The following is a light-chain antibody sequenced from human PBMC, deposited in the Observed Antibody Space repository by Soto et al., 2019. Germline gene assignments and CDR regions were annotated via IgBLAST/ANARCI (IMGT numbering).Light chain of an antibody. CDR3: SSYAASDSFVV. CDR1: SSDVGGYNY. J-gene: IGLJ2*01. Sequence: QSVLTQPPSASGSPGQSVTISCTETSSDVGGYNYVSWYQHHPDKAPKLIIYEVYKRPSGVPDRFSGSKSGNTASLTVSGLQAEDEAEYYCSSYAASDSFVVFGGGTKVTVL. V-gene: IGLV2-8*01. CDR2: EVY.